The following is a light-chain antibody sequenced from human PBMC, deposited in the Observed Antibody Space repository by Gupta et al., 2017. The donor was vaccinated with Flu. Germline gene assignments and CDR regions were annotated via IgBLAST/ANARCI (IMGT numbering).Light chain of an antibody. CDR1: QSISSY. V-gene: IGKV1-39*01. J-gene: IGKJ1*01. CDR3: QQRNSTLWT. CDR2: AAS. Sequence: IQMTQSPSSLSASVGDRVTIHCRASQSISSYLNWYQQKPGKAPKLLIYAASRVKSGVPSRFSGSGSGTDFTLTISRRQPEDFANYYCQQRNSTLWTFGQGTKVEIK.